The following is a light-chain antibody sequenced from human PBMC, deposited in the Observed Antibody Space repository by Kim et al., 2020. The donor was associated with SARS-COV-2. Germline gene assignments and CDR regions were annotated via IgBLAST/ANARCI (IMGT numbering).Light chain of an antibody. CDR2: DTS. CDR3: QQYGSPPCA. CDR1: QSVATSY. V-gene: IGKV3-20*01. J-gene: IGKJ2*02. Sequence: EIVLTQSPGTLSLSPGERATLSCRASQSVATSYLAWFQQKPGQAPRLLIYDTSSRATGIPDRFSASESGTDFTLTISRLEPEDFAVYFCQQYGSPPCAFGQGTRLE.